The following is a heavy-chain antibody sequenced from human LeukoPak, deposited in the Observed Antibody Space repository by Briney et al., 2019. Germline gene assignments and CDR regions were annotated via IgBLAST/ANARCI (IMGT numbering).Heavy chain of an antibody. CDR3: AKSPILWFGELIPFDY. CDR1: GFTVSSNY. V-gene: IGHV3-53*01. J-gene: IGHJ4*02. CDR2: IYSGGST. Sequence: GGSLRLSCAASGFTVSSNYMSWVGQAPGKRLEWVSVIYSGGSTYYADSVKGRFTISRDNSKNTLYLQMNSLRAEDTAVYYCAKSPILWFGELIPFDYWGQGTQVTVSS. D-gene: IGHD3-10*01.